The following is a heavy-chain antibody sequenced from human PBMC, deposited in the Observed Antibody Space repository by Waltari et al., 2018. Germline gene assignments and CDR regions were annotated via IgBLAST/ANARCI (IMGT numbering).Heavy chain of an antibody. Sequence: QVQLQESGPGLVKPSETLSLTCAVSGYSISSGSYWGWIRQPPGKGLEWIGSIYHSGSTYYNPSLKSRVTISVDTSKNQFSLKLSSVTAADTAVYYCASEGDYYDIGEYFQHWGQGTLVTVSS. D-gene: IGHD3-22*01. V-gene: IGHV4-38-2*01. CDR1: GYSISSGSY. CDR3: ASEGDYYDIGEYFQH. J-gene: IGHJ1*01. CDR2: IYHSGST.